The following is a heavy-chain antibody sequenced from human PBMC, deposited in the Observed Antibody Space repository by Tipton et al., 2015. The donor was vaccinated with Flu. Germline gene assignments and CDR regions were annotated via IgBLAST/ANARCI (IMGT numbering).Heavy chain of an antibody. Sequence: TLSLTCTVSGGSVSTASYYWSWIRQPPGKGLEWIGGLSYSGTTYYNPSLKSRVTISVDTSKSQFSLKLRSVTAADTAVYYCARLSYYDVDLKNFYFDYWGQGAQVTVSS. V-gene: IGHV4-39*01. CDR1: GGSVSTASYY. CDR2: LSYSGTT. CDR3: ARLSYYDVDLKNFYFDY. D-gene: IGHD3-10*02. J-gene: IGHJ4*02.